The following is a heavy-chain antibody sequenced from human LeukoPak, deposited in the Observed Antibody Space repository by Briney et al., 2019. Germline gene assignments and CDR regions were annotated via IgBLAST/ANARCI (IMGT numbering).Heavy chain of an antibody. CDR1: GGSISSGGYY. V-gene: IGHV4-31*03. Sequence: SQTLSLTCPVSGGSISSGGYYWSWIRQHPGKGLEWIGYIYYSGSTYYNPSLKSRVTISVDTSKNQFSLKLSSVTAADTAVYYCARDGVATQFDYWGQGTLVTVSS. J-gene: IGHJ4*02. CDR3: ARDGVATQFDY. D-gene: IGHD2-15*01. CDR2: IYYSGST.